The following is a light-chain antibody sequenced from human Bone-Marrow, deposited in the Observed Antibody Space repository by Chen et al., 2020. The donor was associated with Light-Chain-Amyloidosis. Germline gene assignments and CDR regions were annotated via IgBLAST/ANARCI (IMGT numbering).Light chain of an antibody. J-gene: IGLJ3*02. V-gene: IGLV2-14*01. CDR1: SSDVGGYNY. CDR3: SSYTSSSTLV. Sequence: QSALTQPASVPGPPGQSITISCPGTSSDVGGYNYVSWYQQHPGKAPKLMIYDVSNRPSGVSTRFSGSKSGNTASLTISWLQSVDEADYYCSSYTSSSTLVFGGGTKLTVL. CDR2: DVS.